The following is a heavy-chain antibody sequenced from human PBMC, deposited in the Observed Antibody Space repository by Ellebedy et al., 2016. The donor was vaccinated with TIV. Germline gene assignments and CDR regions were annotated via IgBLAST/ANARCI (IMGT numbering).Heavy chain of an antibody. CDR2: IWYDGSKK. V-gene: IGHV3-33*08. CDR3: ARASAGLDY. CDR1: GFTFSTYG. Sequence: GESLKISCAASGFTFSTYGMHWVRQTPGKGLEWVAVIWYDGSKKYYGDSVKGRFTISRDNSKNTMYLEMNSLRAEDTAVYYCARASAGLDYWGQGTLVTVSS. D-gene: IGHD6-13*01. J-gene: IGHJ4*02.